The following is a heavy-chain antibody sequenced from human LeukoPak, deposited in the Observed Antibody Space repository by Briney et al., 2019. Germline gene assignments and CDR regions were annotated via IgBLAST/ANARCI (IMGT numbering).Heavy chain of an antibody. CDR2: IYYSGST. D-gene: IGHD6-6*01. V-gene: IGHV4-31*03. CDR3: ARGRGGAARPVDY. Sequence: TLSLTCTVSGGSISSGGYYWSWIRQHPGKGLEWIGYIYYSGSTYYNPSLKSRVTISVDTSKNQFSLKLSSVTAADTAVYYCARGRGGAARPVDYWGQETLVTVSS. CDR1: GGSISSGGYY. J-gene: IGHJ4*02.